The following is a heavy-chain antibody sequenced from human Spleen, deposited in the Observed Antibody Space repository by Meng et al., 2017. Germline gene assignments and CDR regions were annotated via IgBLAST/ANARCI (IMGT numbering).Heavy chain of an antibody. D-gene: IGHD3-22*01. CDR3: ARLAGGSSGSPFDY. V-gene: IGHV4-4*07. Sequence: GSLRLSCTVSGGSISSYYWSWIRQPAGKGLEWIGRIYTSGSTNYNPSLKSRVTMSVDTSKNQFSLKLSSVTAADTAVYYCARLAGGSSGSPFDYWGQGTLVTVSS. J-gene: IGHJ4*02. CDR1: GGSISSYY. CDR2: IYTSGST.